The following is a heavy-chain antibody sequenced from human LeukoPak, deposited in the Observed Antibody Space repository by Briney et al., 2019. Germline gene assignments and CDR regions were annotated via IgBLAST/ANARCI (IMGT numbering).Heavy chain of an antibody. CDR3: AKDRRIAAAVSDY. Sequence: ESGGSLRLSCAASGFTFSSYAMHWVRQAPGKGLEWVAVISYDGSNKYYADSVKGRFTISRDNSKNTLYLQMNSLRAEDTAVYYCAKDRRIAAAVSDYWGQGTLVTVSS. CDR1: GFTFSSYA. D-gene: IGHD6-13*01. CDR2: ISYDGSNK. V-gene: IGHV3-30-3*01. J-gene: IGHJ4*02.